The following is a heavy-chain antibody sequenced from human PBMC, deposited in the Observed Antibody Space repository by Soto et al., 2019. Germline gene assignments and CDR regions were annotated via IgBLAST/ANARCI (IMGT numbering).Heavy chain of an antibody. J-gene: IGHJ4*02. CDR3: ARVWIVGNTCGLDY. V-gene: IGHV3-74*01. CDR2: INGDGSST. Sequence: EVQLVESGGDLVQPGGSLRLSCAASGFTFSSYWMHWVRQVPGKGLVWVSRINGDGSSTNYADSVKGRFTISRDNAKNTLYLQRNSLRAEDTAVYYCARVWIVGNTCGLDYWGQGTLVTASS. D-gene: IGHD1-26*01. CDR1: GFTFSSYW.